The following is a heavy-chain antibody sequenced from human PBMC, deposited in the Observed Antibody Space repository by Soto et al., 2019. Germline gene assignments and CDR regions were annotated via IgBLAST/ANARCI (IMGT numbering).Heavy chain of an antibody. V-gene: IGHV3-23*01. CDR2: ISGSGGST. CDR3: AKSQWLVELDY. Sequence: GSLRISRAASRFTFSSYAIIWVLQAPGKGLEWVSAISGSGGSTYYADSVKGRFTISRDNSKNTLYLQMNSLRAEDTAVYYCAKSQWLVELDYWGQGTLVTVSS. J-gene: IGHJ4*02. CDR1: RFTFSSYA. D-gene: IGHD6-19*01.